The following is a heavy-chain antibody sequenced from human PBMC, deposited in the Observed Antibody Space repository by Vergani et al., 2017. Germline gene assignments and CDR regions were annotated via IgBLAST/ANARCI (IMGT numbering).Heavy chain of an antibody. V-gene: IGHV3-30*18. CDR1: GFSFSSHA. CDR3: AKDGIAAAGYHMYYFDY. CDR2: ISYDGSNK. D-gene: IGHD6-13*01. J-gene: IGHJ4*02. Sequence: QVQLAESGGGRVQPGRSLRLSCAASGFSFSSHAIHWVRQAPGKGLEWVAVISYDGSNKYYADSVKGRFTISRDNSKNTLYLQMNSLRAEDTAVYYCAKDGIAAAGYHMYYFDYWGQGTLVTVSS.